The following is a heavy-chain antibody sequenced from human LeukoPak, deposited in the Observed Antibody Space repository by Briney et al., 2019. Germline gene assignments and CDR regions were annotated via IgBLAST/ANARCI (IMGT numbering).Heavy chain of an antibody. CDR3: ARDGVQQLGTLDY. Sequence: GGSLRLSCAASGFTFSSYAMHWVRQAPGKGLEWVAVISYDGSNKYYADSVKGRFTISRDNSKNTLYLQMNSLRAEDTAVYYCARDGVQQLGTLDYWGQGTLVTVSS. J-gene: IGHJ4*02. V-gene: IGHV3-30-3*01. CDR2: ISYDGSNK. CDR1: GFTFSSYA. D-gene: IGHD6-6*01.